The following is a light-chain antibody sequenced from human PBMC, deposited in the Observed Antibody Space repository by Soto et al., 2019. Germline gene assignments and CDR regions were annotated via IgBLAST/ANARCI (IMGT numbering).Light chain of an antibody. CDR1: QSISSW. CDR2: KAS. J-gene: IGKJ1*01. CDR3: QQSNSNPRT. V-gene: IGKV1-5*03. Sequence: DITVTKCPANLTASLGSSFTITCLASQSISSWLAWYQQKPGKAPKLLIYKASSLESGVPSRFSGSGSGTEFTLTISSLQPEDFATYYCQQSNSNPRTFGQGANVDIK.